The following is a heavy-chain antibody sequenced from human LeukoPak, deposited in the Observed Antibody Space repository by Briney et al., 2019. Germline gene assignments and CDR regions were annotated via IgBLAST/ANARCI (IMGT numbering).Heavy chain of an antibody. CDR2: IYTSGST. Sequence: SETLSLTCTVSGGSISSYYWSWIRQPAGKGLEWIGHIYTSGSTNYNPSLKSRVTMSVDTSNNQFSLKLSSVTAADTAVYYCARGTGYCSGGSCGFDYWGQGTLVTVSS. J-gene: IGHJ4*02. V-gene: IGHV4-4*07. CDR3: ARGTGYCSGGSCGFDY. D-gene: IGHD2-15*01. CDR1: GGSISSYY.